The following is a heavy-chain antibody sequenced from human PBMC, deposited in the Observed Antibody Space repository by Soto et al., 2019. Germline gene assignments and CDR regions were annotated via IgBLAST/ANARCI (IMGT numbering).Heavy chain of an antibody. J-gene: IGHJ4*02. Sequence: SETLSLTCAVYGGSFSGYYWSWIRQPPGKGLEWIGEINHSGSTNYNPSLKSRVTISVDTSKNQFSLKLSSVTAADTAVYYCARVGSDSSGYPRYSFDYWGQGTLFTVSS. D-gene: IGHD3-22*01. CDR2: INHSGST. CDR3: ARVGSDSSGYPRYSFDY. CDR1: GGSFSGYY. V-gene: IGHV4-34*01.